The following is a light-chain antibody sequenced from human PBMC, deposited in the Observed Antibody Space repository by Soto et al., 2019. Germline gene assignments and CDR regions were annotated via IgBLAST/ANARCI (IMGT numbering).Light chain of an antibody. CDR1: QSVSSY. Sequence: EVVLTQSPATLTLSPGERATLSCRASQSVSSYLAWYQQKPGQAPRLLIYDASNRATGIPARFSGSGSGTDFTVSISNLEPKDFAVYYCQQRSNWPLTFGGGTKVEIK. CDR3: QQRSNWPLT. CDR2: DAS. J-gene: IGKJ4*01. V-gene: IGKV3-11*01.